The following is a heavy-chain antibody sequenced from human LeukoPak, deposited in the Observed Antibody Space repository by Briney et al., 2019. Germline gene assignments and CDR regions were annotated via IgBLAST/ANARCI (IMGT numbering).Heavy chain of an antibody. D-gene: IGHD2-21*02. V-gene: IGHV4-59*01. J-gene: IGHJ5*02. CDR2: IYYSGIT. CDR1: GASMTNYY. CDR3: ARDSSGGDWPRFDP. Sequence: SETLSLTCTVSGASMTNYYWSWIRKPPGKGLEWIGYIYYSGITNYNPSLTSRVSISVDMSKNQFSLKLTSVTAADTAVYYCARDSSGGDWPRFDPWGQGTLVTVSS.